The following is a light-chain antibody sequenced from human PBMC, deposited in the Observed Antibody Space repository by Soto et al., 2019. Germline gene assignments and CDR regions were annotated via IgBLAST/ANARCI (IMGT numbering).Light chain of an antibody. CDR2: EVT. J-gene: IGLJ1*01. CDR1: SEDVGGYNY. CDR3: SSYTSSNTLV. V-gene: IGLV2-14*01. Sequence: QSALTQPASVSGSPGQSITMYCSGTSEDVGGYNYVSWYQHHPGKAPKLLIYEVTNRPSGLSDRFSGSKSGNTASLTISGLQAEDEADYYCSSYTSSNTLVFGTGTKVTVL.